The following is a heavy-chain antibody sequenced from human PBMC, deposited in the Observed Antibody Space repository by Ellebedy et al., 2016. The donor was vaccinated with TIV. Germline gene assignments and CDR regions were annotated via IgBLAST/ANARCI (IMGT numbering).Heavy chain of an antibody. V-gene: IGHV3-23*01. Sequence: GGSLKISCAASGFNFGGHAMKWVRQAPGEGLEWVSSIGSSAYTTNYADSVKGRFTISRDNSRNTLYLQMNSLRGEDTAVYFCAKDVRYTTGWGGALDIWGQGAMVTVSS. D-gene: IGHD2-8*02. J-gene: IGHJ3*02. CDR3: AKDVRYTTGWGGALDI. CDR1: GFNFGGHA. CDR2: IGSSAYTT.